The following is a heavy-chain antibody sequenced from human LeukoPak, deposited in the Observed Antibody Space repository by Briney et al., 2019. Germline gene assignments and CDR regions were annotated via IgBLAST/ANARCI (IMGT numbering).Heavy chain of an antibody. D-gene: IGHD3-9*01. V-gene: IGHV3-43D*03. Sequence: GGSLRLSCAASGFTFDDYAMHWVRQAPGKGLEWVSLISWDGGSTYYADSVKGRFTISRDNSKNSLYLQMNSLRAEDTALYYCAKDSRFDWIFDYWGQGTLVTVSS. CDR1: GFTFDDYA. J-gene: IGHJ4*02. CDR2: ISWDGGST. CDR3: AKDSRFDWIFDY.